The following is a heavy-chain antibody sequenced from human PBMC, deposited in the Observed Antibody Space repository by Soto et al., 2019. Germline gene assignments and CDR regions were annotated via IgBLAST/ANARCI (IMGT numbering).Heavy chain of an antibody. D-gene: IGHD5-12*01. J-gene: IGHJ4*01. Sequence: GTLLGSCTASGRTLSGSDLTGVRHGPGMGRRRVSVIYSYGSTYYADCVKVLFSISRDIAKNMLYLHMNSLRAEAQAVYYCAGVHPFRAHTGYDLMQTFFDAWGHGASVTVYS. CDR1: GRTLSGSD. CDR2: IYSYGST. V-gene: IGHV3-53*01. CDR3: AGVHPFRAHTGYDLMQTFFDA.